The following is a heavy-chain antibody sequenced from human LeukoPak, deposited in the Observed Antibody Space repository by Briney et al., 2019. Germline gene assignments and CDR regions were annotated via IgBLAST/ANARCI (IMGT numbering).Heavy chain of an antibody. Sequence: SETLSLTCTVSGGSISSSSYYWGWIRQPPGKGLEWIGSIYYSGSTYYNPSLKSRFTISVDTSKNQFSLKLSSVTAADTAVYYCAVGVGDYTNWFDPWGQGTLVTVSS. J-gene: IGHJ5*02. CDR3: AVGVGDYTNWFDP. D-gene: IGHD4-17*01. CDR1: GGSISSSSYY. V-gene: IGHV4-39*07. CDR2: IYYSGST.